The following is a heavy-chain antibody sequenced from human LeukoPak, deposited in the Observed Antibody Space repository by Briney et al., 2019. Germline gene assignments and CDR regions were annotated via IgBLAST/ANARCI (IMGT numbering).Heavy chain of an antibody. CDR2: ISYDGSNR. V-gene: IGHV3-30-3*01. CDR1: GFTFSSYA. D-gene: IGHD4-23*01. Sequence: GGSLRLSCAASGFTFSSYAMHWVRQAPGKGLEWVAVISYDGSNRYYADSVKGRFTISRDNSKNTLYLQMNSLRAEDTAVYYCARDHGGNRPDDAFDIWGQGTMATVSS. CDR3: ARDHGGNRPDDAFDI. J-gene: IGHJ3*02.